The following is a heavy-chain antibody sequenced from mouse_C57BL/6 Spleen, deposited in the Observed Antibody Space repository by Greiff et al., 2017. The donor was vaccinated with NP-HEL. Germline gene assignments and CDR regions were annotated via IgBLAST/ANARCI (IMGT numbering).Heavy chain of an antibody. D-gene: IGHD3-3*01. CDR3: AGRGAWFAD. V-gene: IGHV1-26*01. Sequence: EVQLQQSGPELVKPGASVKISCKASGYTFTDYYMNWVNQSHGKSLEWIGDINPNNGGTSYNQKFKGKATLTVDKSSSTAYMELRSLTSEDSAVYYCAGRGAWFADWGQGTLVTVSA. J-gene: IGHJ3*01. CDR2: INPNNGGT. CDR1: GYTFTDYY.